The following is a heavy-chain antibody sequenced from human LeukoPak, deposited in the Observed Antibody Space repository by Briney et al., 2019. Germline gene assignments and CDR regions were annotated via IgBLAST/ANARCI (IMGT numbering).Heavy chain of an antibody. V-gene: IGHV4-30-4*08. CDR1: GGSFSGYY. J-gene: IGHJ4*02. CDR2: IYYSGST. CDR3: ARVTVRFDRDY. Sequence: SETLSLTCAVYGGSFSGYYWSWIRQPPGKGLEWIGYIYYSGSTYYNPSLKSRVTISVDTSENQFSLKLSSVTAADTAVYYCARVTVRFDRDYWGQGTLVTVSS. D-gene: IGHD3-16*01.